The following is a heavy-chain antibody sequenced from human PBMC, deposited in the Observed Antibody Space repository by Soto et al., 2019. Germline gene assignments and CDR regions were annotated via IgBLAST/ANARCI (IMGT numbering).Heavy chain of an antibody. Sequence: QVQLVQSGAEVKKPGSSVKVSCKASGGTFSSYAISWVRQAPGQGLEWMGGIIPIFGTANYAQKFQGRVTLNAYEFXSTAYMELSSLRSEDTAVYYCARGGDSSGPDAFDIWGQGTMVTVSS. D-gene: IGHD3-22*01. J-gene: IGHJ3*02. V-gene: IGHV1-69*12. CDR1: GGTFSSYA. CDR3: ARGGDSSGPDAFDI. CDR2: IIPIFGTA.